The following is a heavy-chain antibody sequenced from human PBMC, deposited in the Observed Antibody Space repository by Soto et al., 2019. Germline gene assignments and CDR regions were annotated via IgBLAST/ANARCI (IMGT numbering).Heavy chain of an antibody. V-gene: IGHV3-23*01. CDR2: ISGSGGST. Sequence: PGGSLRLSCAASGFTFSSYAMSWVRQAPGKGLEWVSAISGSGGSTYYADSVKGRFTISRDNSKNTLYLQMNSLRAEDTAVYYCAKDPYSPGTNYYGMDVWGQGTTVTVSS. CDR3: AKDPYSPGTNYYGMDV. D-gene: IGHD1-7*01. CDR1: GFTFSSYA. J-gene: IGHJ6*02.